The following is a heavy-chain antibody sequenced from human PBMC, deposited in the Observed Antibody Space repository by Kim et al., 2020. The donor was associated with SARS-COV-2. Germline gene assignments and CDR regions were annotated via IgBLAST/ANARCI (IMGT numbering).Heavy chain of an antibody. V-gene: IGHV2-70*01. Sequence: SGPTLVNPTQTLTLTCTFSGFSVSSSGMCVTWIRQPPGKALEWLAHIDWDDDKYYSSSLKTRLTVSSDTSKNQVVLTLTNMDPVDTATYYCARGCGGSFFDFWDQGILVTVS. D-gene: IGHD1-26*01. CDR1: GFSVSSSGMC. CDR2: IDWDDDK. J-gene: IGHJ4*02. CDR3: ARGCGGSFFDF.